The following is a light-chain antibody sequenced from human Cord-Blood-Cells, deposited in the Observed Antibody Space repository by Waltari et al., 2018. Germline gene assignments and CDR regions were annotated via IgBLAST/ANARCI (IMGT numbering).Light chain of an antibody. J-gene: IGLJ3*02. CDR1: NIGSKS. Sequence: SYVLTQPPSVSLAPGKTSRIPCGGNNIGSKSVHAYQQKPGQAPVLVIYYDSDRPSGIPERFSGSNSGNTATLTISRVEAGDAADYYCQVWDSSSDHWVFGGGTKLTVL. CDR3: QVWDSSSDHWV. CDR2: YDS. V-gene: IGLV3-21*04.